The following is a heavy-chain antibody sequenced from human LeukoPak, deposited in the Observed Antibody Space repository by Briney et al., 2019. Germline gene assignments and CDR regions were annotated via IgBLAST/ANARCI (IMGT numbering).Heavy chain of an antibody. D-gene: IGHD6-13*01. CDR2: ISSSSSCI. CDR1: GFTFSSYS. J-gene: IGHJ4*02. CDR3: ARGYSSSWSIFDY. Sequence: GXXLRLSCAASGFTFSSYSMNWVRQAPGKGLEWVSSISSSSSCIYYADSVKGRFTISRDNAKNSLYLQMNSLRAEDTAVYYCARGYSSSWSIFDYWGQGTLVTVSS. V-gene: IGHV3-21*01.